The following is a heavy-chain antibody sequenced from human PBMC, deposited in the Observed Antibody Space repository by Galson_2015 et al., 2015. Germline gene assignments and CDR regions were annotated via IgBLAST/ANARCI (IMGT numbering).Heavy chain of an antibody. J-gene: IGHJ4*02. Sequence: SLRLSCAASGFSFSSYDMNWVRQAPGKGLEWVSYISRSGGTIHHADSVKGRFTISRDNAKNSLFLQMNSLRAEDTALYYCARASCRNSSCYSDYWGQGTLVTVSS. V-gene: IGHV3-48*03. D-gene: IGHD2-2*01. CDR1: GFSFSSYD. CDR3: ARASCRNSSCYSDY. CDR2: ISRSGGTI.